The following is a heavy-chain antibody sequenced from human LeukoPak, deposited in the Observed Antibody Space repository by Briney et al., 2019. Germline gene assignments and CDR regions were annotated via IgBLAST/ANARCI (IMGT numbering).Heavy chain of an antibody. CDR2: ISSSGSTK. V-gene: IGHV3-48*03. CDR1: GFTFSSYE. D-gene: IGHD6-19*01. J-gene: IGHJ5*02. Sequence: PGGSLRLSCAASGFTFSSYEMNWVRQAPGKGLEWVSSISSSGSTKYYADSLKGRFTISRDNSNNTLYLQMNSLRAEDTAVYYCAKGSGYSSGLNWFDPWGQGTLVTVSS. CDR3: AKGSGYSSGLNWFDP.